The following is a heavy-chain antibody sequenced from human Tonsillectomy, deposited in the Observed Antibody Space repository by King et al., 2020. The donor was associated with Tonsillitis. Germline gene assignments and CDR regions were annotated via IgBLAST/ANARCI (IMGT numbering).Heavy chain of an antibody. CDR1: GASMSSYY. J-gene: IGHJ4*02. D-gene: IGHD2-2*01. V-gene: IGHV4-4*07. CDR2: IHTSGST. CDR3: ARDQPVGSTRFDY. Sequence: QLQESGPGLVKPSETLSLTCTVSGASMSSYYVSWIRQPPEKGLEWIGRIHTSGSTNYNPSLESRGTMSVDTSNTQFSLRLTSMTAADTAVYYCARDQPVGSTRFDYWGQGILVTVSS.